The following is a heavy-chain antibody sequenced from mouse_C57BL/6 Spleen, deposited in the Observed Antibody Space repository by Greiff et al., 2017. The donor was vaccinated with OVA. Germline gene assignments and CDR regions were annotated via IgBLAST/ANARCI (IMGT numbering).Heavy chain of an antibody. CDR2: IHPNSGST. Sequence: VQLQQPGAELVKPGASVKLSCKASGYTFTSYWMHWVKQRPGQGLEWIGMIHPNSGSTNYNEKFKSKATLTVDKSSSTAYMQLSSLTSEDSAVYYCARGAYDYLAWFAYWGQGTLVTVSA. D-gene: IGHD2-4*01. CDR1: GYTFTSYW. J-gene: IGHJ3*01. CDR3: ARGAYDYLAWFAY. V-gene: IGHV1-64*01.